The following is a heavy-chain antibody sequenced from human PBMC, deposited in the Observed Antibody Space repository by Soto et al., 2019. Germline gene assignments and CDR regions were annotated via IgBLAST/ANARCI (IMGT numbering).Heavy chain of an antibody. CDR1: GFTFSSYV. V-gene: IGHV3-30-3*01. D-gene: IGHD4-17*01. CDR2: ISYEGSTK. CDR3: AKDGGFDYGFWYFDL. J-gene: IGHJ2*01. Sequence: QVQLVESGGGVVHPGTSLRLSCEASGFTFSSYVMHWVRQAPGKGLEWVAVISYEGSTKYYADSVKGRFTISRDNPKNTLYLQMNSLRADDTAVYYCAKDGGFDYGFWYFDLWGRGTPVTVSS.